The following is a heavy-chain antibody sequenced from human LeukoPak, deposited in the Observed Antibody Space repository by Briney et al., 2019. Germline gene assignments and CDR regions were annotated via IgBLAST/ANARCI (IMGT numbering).Heavy chain of an antibody. D-gene: IGHD5-18*01. CDR1: GFTFSSYE. CDR2: ISATGNTI. J-gene: IGHJ4*02. Sequence: LTGGSLRLSCAASGFTFSSYEMNWVRQAPGKGLEWVSYISATGNTIFYADSVKGRFTVSRDNAKNSLYLQMSSLRAEDTAVYYCARDENLIHLWAVFDYWGQGSLVTVSS. V-gene: IGHV3-48*03. CDR3: ARDENLIHLWAVFDY.